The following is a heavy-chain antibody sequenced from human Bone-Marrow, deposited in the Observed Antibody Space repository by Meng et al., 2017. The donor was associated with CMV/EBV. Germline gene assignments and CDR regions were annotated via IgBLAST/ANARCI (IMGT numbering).Heavy chain of an antibody. J-gene: IGHJ5*02. CDR2: ISAYNGNT. D-gene: IGHD2-2*01. V-gene: IGHV1-18*04. Sequence: ASVKVSCKASGYTFTGYYMHWVRQAPGQGLEWMGWISAYNGNTNYAQKLQGRVTMTTDTSTSTAYMELRSLRSDDTAVYYCARLREYCSSTSCYFDWFDPWGQGTLVTVSS. CDR1: GYTFTGYY. CDR3: ARLREYCSSTSCYFDWFDP.